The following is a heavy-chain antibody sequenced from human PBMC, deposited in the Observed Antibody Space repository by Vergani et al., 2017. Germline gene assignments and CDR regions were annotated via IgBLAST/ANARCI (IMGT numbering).Heavy chain of an antibody. CDR3: ARDLRGYSYGHPYDAFDI. J-gene: IGHJ3*02. D-gene: IGHD5-18*01. Sequence: QVQLVQSGAEVKKPGASVKVSCKASGYTFTSYYMHWVRQAPGQGLEWMGIINPSGGSTSYAQKFQGRVTMTRDTSTSTVYMELSSLRSEDTAVYYCARDLRGYSYGHPYDAFDIWGQGTMVTVSS. CDR2: INPSGGST. V-gene: IGHV1-46*01. CDR1: GYTFTSYY.